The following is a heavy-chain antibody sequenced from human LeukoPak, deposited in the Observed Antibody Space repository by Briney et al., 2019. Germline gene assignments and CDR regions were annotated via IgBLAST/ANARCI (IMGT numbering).Heavy chain of an antibody. V-gene: IGHV3-48*01. CDR2: ISSGGSTM. CDR1: GFTFSSYS. CDR3: ARDPAGAGIYYNY. J-gene: IGHJ4*02. Sequence: GGSLRLSCAASGFTFSSYSMNWVRQAPGKGLEWVSYISSGGSTMNYADSVKGRFTISRDNAKNSLYLQMNSLRAEDTAVYYCARDPAGAGIYYNYWGQGTLVTVSS. D-gene: IGHD3-10*01.